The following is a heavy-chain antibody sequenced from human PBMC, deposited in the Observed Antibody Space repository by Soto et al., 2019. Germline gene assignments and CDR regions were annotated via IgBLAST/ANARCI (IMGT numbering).Heavy chain of an antibody. CDR2: ISGSGGST. V-gene: IGHV3-23*01. CDR3: EVSSSSYYYYGMDV. CDR1: GFPFSSYA. Sequence: GGSLSLSCAASGFPFSSYAMSWVRQAPGKGLEWVSAISGSGGSTYYADSVKGRFTISRDNSKNTLYLQMNSLRAEDTAVYYCEVSSSSYYYYGMDVWGQGTTVTVSS. J-gene: IGHJ6*02. D-gene: IGHD6-6*01.